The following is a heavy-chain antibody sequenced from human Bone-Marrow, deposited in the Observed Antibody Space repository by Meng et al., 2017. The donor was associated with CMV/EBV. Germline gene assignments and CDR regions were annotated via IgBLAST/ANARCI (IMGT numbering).Heavy chain of an antibody. D-gene: IGHD6-19*01. CDR1: GFIFSSFE. V-gene: IGHV3-7*01. Sequence: GGSLRLSRTASGFIFSSFEMNWVRQAPGKGLEWVANIKQDGSEKYYVDSVKGRFTISRDNTKNSLYLQMNSLRAEDTAVYYCARIAAVAGTRGAFDIWGQGTMVTVSS. CDR3: ARIAAVAGTRGAFDI. J-gene: IGHJ3*02. CDR2: IKQDGSEK.